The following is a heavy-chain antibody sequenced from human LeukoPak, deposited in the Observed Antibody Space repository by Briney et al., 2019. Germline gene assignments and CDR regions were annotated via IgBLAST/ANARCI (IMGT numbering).Heavy chain of an antibody. CDR2: INHSGST. J-gene: IGHJ6*03. Sequence: SETLSLTCAVYGGSFSGYYWSWIRQPPGKGLEWIGEINHSGSTNYNPSLKSRVTISVDTSKNQFSLKLSSVTAADTAVYYCAREAEDDYGGYNYYYMDVWGKGTTVTVSS. CDR3: AREAEDDYGGYNYYYMDV. V-gene: IGHV4-34*01. CDR1: GGSFSGYY. D-gene: IGHD4-23*01.